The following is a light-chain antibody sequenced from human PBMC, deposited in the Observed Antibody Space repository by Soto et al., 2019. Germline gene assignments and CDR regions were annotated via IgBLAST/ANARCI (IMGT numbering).Light chain of an antibody. Sequence: QSVLTQSPSASASLGASVKLTCTLSSGHSSYATAWHQQQPEKGPRYLMKLNSDGSHSKGDGIPDRFSGSSSGAERYLTISSLQSEDEADYYCQTWGTGIRVFGGGTKLTVL. CDR3: QTWGTGIRV. CDR1: SGHSSYA. CDR2: LNSDGSH. J-gene: IGLJ3*02. V-gene: IGLV4-69*01.